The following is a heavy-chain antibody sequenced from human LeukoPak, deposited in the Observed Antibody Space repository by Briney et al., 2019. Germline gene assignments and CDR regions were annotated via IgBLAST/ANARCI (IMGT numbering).Heavy chain of an antibody. D-gene: IGHD2-2*01. V-gene: IGHV4-59*08. CDR1: GGSISSFY. Sequence: PSETLSLTCTVSGGSISSFYWSWIRQPPGKGLEWVGYIYYSGRTNYNPSLKSRVTISVDTSKNQFSLKLNSVPAADTAIYFCARNSPPHAYYFDFWGQGTLDTVS. J-gene: IGHJ4*02. CDR3: ARNSPPHAYYFDF. CDR2: IYYSGRT.